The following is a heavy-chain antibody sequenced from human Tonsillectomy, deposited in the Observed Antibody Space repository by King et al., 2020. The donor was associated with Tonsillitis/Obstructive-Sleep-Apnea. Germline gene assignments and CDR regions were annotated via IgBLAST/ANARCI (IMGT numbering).Heavy chain of an antibody. J-gene: IGHJ3*02. V-gene: IGHV3-33*01. CDR1: EFIFNNYG. CDR3: ARNGFNAFDI. CDR2: IWYDGNNK. Sequence: VQLVGSGGGVVQPGRSLRLSCAASEFIFNNYGIHWVRQAPGKGLEWVAVIWYDGNNKYYADSVKGRFTISRDNSKNTLYLHVNSLRAEDTAVYYCARNGFNAFDIWGQGTMVTVSS. D-gene: IGHD2-8*01.